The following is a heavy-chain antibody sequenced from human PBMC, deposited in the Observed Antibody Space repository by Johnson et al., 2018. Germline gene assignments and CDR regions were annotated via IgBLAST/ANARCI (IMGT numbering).Heavy chain of an antibody. Sequence: EVQLVESGGGLVQPGRSLRLSCAASGFTFDDYAMHWVRQAPGKGLEWVSGISWNSGTIAYADSVKGRFTISRDNSKNTRYLQMNSLRAEDTAVYYCARDGQPRDYYYYGMDVWGQGTTVTVSS. D-gene: IGHD6-13*01. CDR1: GFTFDDYA. CDR2: ISWNSGTI. V-gene: IGHV3-9*01. J-gene: IGHJ6*02. CDR3: ARDGQPRDYYYYGMDV.